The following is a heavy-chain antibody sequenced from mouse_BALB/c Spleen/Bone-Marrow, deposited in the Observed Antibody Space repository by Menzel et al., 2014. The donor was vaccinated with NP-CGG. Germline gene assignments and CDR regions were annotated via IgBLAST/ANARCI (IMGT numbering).Heavy chain of an antibody. Sequence: EVMLVESGGGLVQPGGSLKLSCAPSGFTFSDYYMYWVRQTPEKRLEWVAYISNGGGSTYYPDTVKGRFTISRDNAKNTLYLQMSRLKTEDTAMYSCARLLYDGYYVAYWGQGTLVTVSA. V-gene: IGHV5-12*01. CDR3: ARLLYDGYYVAY. CDR2: ISNGGGST. D-gene: IGHD2-3*01. J-gene: IGHJ3*01. CDR1: GFTFSDYY.